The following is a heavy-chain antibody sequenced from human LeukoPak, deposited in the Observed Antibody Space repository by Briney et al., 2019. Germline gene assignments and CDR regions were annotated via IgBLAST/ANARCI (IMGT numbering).Heavy chain of an antibody. D-gene: IGHD2-2*01. Sequence: PGGSLRLSCAASGFTFSSYALSWVRQAPGKGLEWVSAISGSGGSTYYADSVKGRFTISRDNSKNTLYLQMNSLRAEDTAVYYCAKDLPYCSSTSCPGRDYHGMDVWGQGTTVTVSS. V-gene: IGHV3-23*01. J-gene: IGHJ6*02. CDR2: ISGSGGST. CDR3: AKDLPYCSSTSCPGRDYHGMDV. CDR1: GFTFSSYA.